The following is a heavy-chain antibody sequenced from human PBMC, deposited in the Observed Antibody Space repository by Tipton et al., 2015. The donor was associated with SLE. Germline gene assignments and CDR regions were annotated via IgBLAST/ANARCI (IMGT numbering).Heavy chain of an antibody. CDR2: ISGSGVST. J-gene: IGHJ5*02. CDR3: AGSIAAGDWFDP. V-gene: IGHV3-23*01. D-gene: IGHD6-6*01. CDR1: GFTVSSNYA. Sequence: GSLRLSCAASGFTVSSNYAMSWVRQAPGKGLEWVSAISGSGVSTYYADSVKGRFTISRDNSKNTLYLQMNSLRAEDTAVYYCAGSIAAGDWFDPWGQGTLVTVSS.